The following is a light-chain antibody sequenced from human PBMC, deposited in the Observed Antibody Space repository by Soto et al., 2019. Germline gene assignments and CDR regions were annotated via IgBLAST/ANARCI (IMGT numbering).Light chain of an antibody. J-gene: IGLJ2*01. Sequence: QSALTQPPSASGSPGQSVTISCTGISSDVGGYNYVSWYQQHPGKAPKLMISEVSKRPSGVPDRFSGSKSGNTASLTVSGLQAEDEADYYCSSYAGSNWVFGGGTKLTVL. CDR1: SSDVGGYNY. CDR3: SSYAGSNWV. V-gene: IGLV2-8*01. CDR2: EVS.